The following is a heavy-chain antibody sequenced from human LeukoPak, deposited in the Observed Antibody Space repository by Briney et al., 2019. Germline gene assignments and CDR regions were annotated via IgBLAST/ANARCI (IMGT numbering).Heavy chain of an antibody. CDR1: GFTFSSYA. D-gene: IGHD3-10*01. CDR3: AREAYGRRFDP. Sequence: GGSLRLSCAASGFTFSSYAMHWVRQAPGKGLEWVAVISYDGSNKYYADSVKGRFTISRDNSKNTLYLQMNSLRAEDTAVYYCAREAYGRRFDPWGQGTLVTVSS. V-gene: IGHV3-30*04. CDR2: ISYDGSNK. J-gene: IGHJ5*02.